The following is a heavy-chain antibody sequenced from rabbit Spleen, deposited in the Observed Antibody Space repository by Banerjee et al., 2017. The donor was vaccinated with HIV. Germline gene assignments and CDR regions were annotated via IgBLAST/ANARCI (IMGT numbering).Heavy chain of an antibody. CDR1: GLDFSSYYY. D-gene: IGHD6-1*01. Sequence: QSLEESGGDLVKPGASLTLTCTASGLDFSSYYYMCWVRQAPGKGLEWIACIYTGSSGSAYYANWAKGRFTIAKTSSTTVTLQMTSLTAADTATYFCARDDTSYGVVMNLWGPGTLVTVS. CDR2: IYTGSSGSA. V-gene: IGHV1S40*01. J-gene: IGHJ4*01. CDR3: ARDDTSYGVVMNL.